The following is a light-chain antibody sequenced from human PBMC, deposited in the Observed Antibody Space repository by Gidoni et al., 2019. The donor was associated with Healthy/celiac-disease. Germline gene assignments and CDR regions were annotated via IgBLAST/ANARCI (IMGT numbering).Light chain of an antibody. Sequence: DIQITQSPSSLSASVGDRVTITCRASQSISSHLNWYQQKPGKAPKLLIYAASSLQSGVPSRFSGSGSGTNFTLTISSLQPEDFATYYYQQSYSTPFTFGPGTKVDIK. CDR3: QQSYSTPFT. CDR2: AAS. V-gene: IGKV1-39*01. J-gene: IGKJ3*01. CDR1: QSISSH.